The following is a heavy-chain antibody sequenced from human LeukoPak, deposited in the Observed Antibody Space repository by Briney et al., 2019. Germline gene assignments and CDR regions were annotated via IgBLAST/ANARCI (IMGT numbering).Heavy chain of an antibody. V-gene: IGHV1-69*05. D-gene: IGHD5-18*01. Sequence: SVKVSCKASGGTFSSYAISWVRQAPGQGLQWMGRIIPIFGTANYAQKFQGRVTITTDESTSTAYMELSSLRSEDTAVYYCARERGSDTLDYWGQGTLVTVSS. CDR3: ARERGSDTLDY. J-gene: IGHJ4*02. CDR1: GGTFSSYA. CDR2: IIPIFGTA.